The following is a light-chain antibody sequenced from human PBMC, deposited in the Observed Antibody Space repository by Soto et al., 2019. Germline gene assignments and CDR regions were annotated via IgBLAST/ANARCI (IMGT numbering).Light chain of an antibody. J-gene: IGKJ3*01. V-gene: IGKV1-27*01. CDR2: AAS. Sequence: DIQMTQSPTSLSASVGDRGTITCRASQGIRNFVAWYQQKPGKAPKLLSYAASTLQSGVPSRFSGSGSGTDFTLTINSLQPEDVATYSCQKYSSVPVFGPGTKVEIK. CDR1: QGIRNF. CDR3: QKYSSVPV.